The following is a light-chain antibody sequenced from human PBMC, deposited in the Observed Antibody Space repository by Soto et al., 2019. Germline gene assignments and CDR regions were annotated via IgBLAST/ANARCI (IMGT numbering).Light chain of an antibody. V-gene: IGKV3-20*01. J-gene: IGKJ1*01. Sequence: EIVMTQSPATLSVSPGGRATLSCRASQSISDTLAWYQQKPGQAPRIIIFGASGRATGIPDRFSGSGSGTDFTLTISRLEPEDFAVYYCQQYDSSPRTFGQGTKVDIK. CDR2: GAS. CDR3: QQYDSSPRT. CDR1: QSISDT.